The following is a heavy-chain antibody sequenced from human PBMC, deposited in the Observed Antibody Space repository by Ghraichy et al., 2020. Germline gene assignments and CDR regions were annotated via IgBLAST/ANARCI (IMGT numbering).Heavy chain of an antibody. V-gene: IGHV4-34*01. CDR1: GGSFSGYY. CDR3: ARARTRDIVVANFFEAAAFYYGMDV. Sequence: ESLNISCAVYGGSFSGYYWSWIRQPPGKGLEWIGEINHSGSTNYNPSLKSRVTISVDTSKNQFSLKLSSVTAADTAVYYCARARTRDIVVANFFEAAAFYYGMDVGGQGTTVTVSS. J-gene: IGHJ6*02. CDR2: INHSGST. D-gene: IGHD2-2*01.